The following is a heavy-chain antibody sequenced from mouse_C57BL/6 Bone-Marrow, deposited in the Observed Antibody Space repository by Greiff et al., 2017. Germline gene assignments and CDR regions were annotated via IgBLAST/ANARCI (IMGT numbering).Heavy chain of an antibody. Sequence: QVQLKQSGPGLVQPSQSLSITCTVSGFSLTCYGVHWVRQSPGTGLELLGVIWSGGSTDYNAAFISRLSISKDNSKSQIIFKMNSLQADDTAIYYCARPDEYGWTWFAYWGQGTLVTVS. CDR2: IWSGGST. D-gene: IGHD1-2*01. CDR3: ARPDEYGWTWFAY. CDR1: GFSLTCYG. J-gene: IGHJ3*01. V-gene: IGHV2-2*01.